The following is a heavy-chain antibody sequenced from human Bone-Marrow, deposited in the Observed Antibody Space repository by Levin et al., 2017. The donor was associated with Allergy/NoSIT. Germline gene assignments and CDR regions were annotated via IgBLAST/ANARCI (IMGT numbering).Heavy chain of an antibody. CDR1: GFTFSSYA. D-gene: IGHD6-19*01. J-gene: IGHJ5*02. Sequence: PGGSLRLSCAASGFTFSSYAMHWVRQAPGKGLEWVAVISYDGSNKYYADSVKGRFTISRDNSKNTLYLQMNSLRAEDTAVYYCARGRMRYSSGCGRWFDPWGQGTLVTVSS. CDR3: ARGRMRYSSGCGRWFDP. V-gene: IGHV3-30-3*01. CDR2: ISYDGSNK.